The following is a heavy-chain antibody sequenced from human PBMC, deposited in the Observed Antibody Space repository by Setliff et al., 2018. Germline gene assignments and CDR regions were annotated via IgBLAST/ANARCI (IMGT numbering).Heavy chain of an antibody. V-gene: IGHV1-18*01. J-gene: IGHJ1*01. Sequence: GASVKVSCKASGYEFNNYGIAWVRQAPGQGLEWMGWINAYNGNTFYAPKLQGRVTMTTDASTATGYMELRSLRSDDTAIYFCSRLVRYCTTTTCQTLSGGEHWGQETLVTVSS. CDR3: SRLVRYCTTTTCQTLSGGEH. CDR2: INAYNGNT. CDR1: GYEFNNYG. D-gene: IGHD2-8*01.